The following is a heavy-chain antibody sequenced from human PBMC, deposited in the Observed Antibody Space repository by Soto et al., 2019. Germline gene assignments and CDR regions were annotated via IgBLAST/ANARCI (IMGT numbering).Heavy chain of an antibody. J-gene: IGHJ4*02. V-gene: IGHV3-30-3*01. Sequence: QVQLVESGGGVVQPGRSLRLSCAASGFTFSTYAMHWVRQAPGRGLEWMAVISYDGDNKYYADSVKGRFTISRDNSKNTVYLQMNSLRPEDTAVYYCARDGVQQWLSYYFEYWGQGTLVTVSS. D-gene: IGHD6-19*01. CDR3: ARDGVQQWLSYYFEY. CDR2: ISYDGDNK. CDR1: GFTFSTYA.